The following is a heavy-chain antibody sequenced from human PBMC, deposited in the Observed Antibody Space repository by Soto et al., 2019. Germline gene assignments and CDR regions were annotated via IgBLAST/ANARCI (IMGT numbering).Heavy chain of an antibody. CDR1: GYTFTSYD. Sequence: GASVKVSCKASGYTFTSYDINWVRQATGQGLEWMGWMNPNSGNTGYAQKFQGRVTMTRNTSISTAYMELSSLRSEDTAVYYCARRSFYCSGGRCYYYYYGMDVWGQGTTVTVSS. V-gene: IGHV1-8*01. J-gene: IGHJ6*02. CDR2: MNPNSGNT. CDR3: ARRSFYCSGGRCYYYYYGMDV. D-gene: IGHD2-15*01.